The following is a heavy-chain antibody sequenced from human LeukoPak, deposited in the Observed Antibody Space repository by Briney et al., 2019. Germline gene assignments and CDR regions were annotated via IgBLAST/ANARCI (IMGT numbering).Heavy chain of an antibody. Sequence: PSETLSPTCTLSGGSISTYYWSWLRQPPGKGLEWIGYIYHSGSTNYNPSLKSRVTISVDTSKNQFSLKLSSVTAADTAVYYCARGGGYASPIGYWGQGALVTVSS. D-gene: IGHD5-12*01. CDR2: IYHSGST. V-gene: IGHV4-59*01. J-gene: IGHJ4*02. CDR1: GGSISTYY. CDR3: ARGGGYASPIGY.